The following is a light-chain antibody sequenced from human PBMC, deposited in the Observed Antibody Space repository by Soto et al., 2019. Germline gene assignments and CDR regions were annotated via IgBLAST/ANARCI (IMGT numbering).Light chain of an antibody. CDR3: GTCDSSLSAVV. J-gene: IGLJ2*01. CDR1: SSNNGDKH. V-gene: IGLV1-51*01. CDR2: DNN. Sequence: QPALTQPPSVYAAPGQKVTISCSGSSSNNGDKHVSWYQQLSGSAPKLLIYDNNKRPSGIPDRCSGSKSGTSATRGITGLQTGDEADYYCGTCDSSLSAVVFGGGTKVTVL.